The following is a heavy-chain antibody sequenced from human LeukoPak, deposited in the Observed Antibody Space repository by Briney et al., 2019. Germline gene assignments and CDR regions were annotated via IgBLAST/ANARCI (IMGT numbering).Heavy chain of an antibody. CDR2: ISSSGSTI. CDR3: ARCSPYYYGSGSRPDY. J-gene: IGHJ4*02. V-gene: IGHV3-11*01. Sequence: GGSLRLSCAASGFTFSDYYMSWIRQAPGKGLEWVSYISSSGSTIYYADSVKGRFTISRDNAKNSLYLQMNSLRAEDTAVYYCARCSPYYYGSGSRPDYWGQGTLATVSS. CDR1: GFTFSDYY. D-gene: IGHD3-10*01.